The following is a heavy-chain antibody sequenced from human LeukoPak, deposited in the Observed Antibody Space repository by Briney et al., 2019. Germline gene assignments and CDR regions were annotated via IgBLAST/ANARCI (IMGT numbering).Heavy chain of an antibody. J-gene: IGHJ4*02. Sequence: GSLRLSCAASGFTFSTYGMHWVRQAPGKGLEWVTFIRYDGSNKYYTDSVKGRFTISRDNSKNTLYLQMNSLRAEDTAVYYCAKQWEVQFDYWGQGTLVTVSS. V-gene: IGHV3-30*02. CDR2: IRYDGSNK. CDR1: GFTFSTYG. D-gene: IGHD1-26*01. CDR3: AKQWEVQFDY.